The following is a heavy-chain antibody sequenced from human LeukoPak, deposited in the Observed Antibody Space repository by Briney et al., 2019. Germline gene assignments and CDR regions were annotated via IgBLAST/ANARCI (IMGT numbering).Heavy chain of an antibody. J-gene: IGHJ3*02. Sequence: PGGSLRLSCAASGFTLSSYAMSWVRQAPGKGLEGVSAISGSGGSTYYADSVKGRFTISRDNSKNTLYLQMNSLRAEDTAVYYCAKDPRGRGSVKPYAFDIWGQGTMVTVSS. CDR2: ISGSGGST. D-gene: IGHD3-10*01. CDR3: AKDPRGRGSVKPYAFDI. V-gene: IGHV3-23*01. CDR1: GFTLSSYA.